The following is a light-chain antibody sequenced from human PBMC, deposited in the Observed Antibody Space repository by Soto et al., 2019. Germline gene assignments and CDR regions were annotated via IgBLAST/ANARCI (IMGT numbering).Light chain of an antibody. J-gene: IGKJ5*01. CDR2: DAS. V-gene: IGKV1-33*01. CDR3: QQYENLPT. Sequence: DIQMTQSPSSLSASVGDRVTITCQASQNINNYLNWYQQKPGRAPKLLIYDASNSEAGVPSRFRGGGSGTDFTITIRRLQPEDIATYYCQQYENLPTFGQGTRLEIK. CDR1: QNINNY.